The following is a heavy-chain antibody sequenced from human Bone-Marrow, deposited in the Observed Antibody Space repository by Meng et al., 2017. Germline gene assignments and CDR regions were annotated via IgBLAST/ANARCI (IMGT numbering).Heavy chain of an antibody. Sequence: SETLSLTCTVSGGSISSTSHYWGWIRQPPGKGLEWIGSIYYSGSTYYNASLKSRVTVSVDTSKNQFSQKLTSVTAADTAVYYCARTSHRSVPGWFDPWGQGTLVTVSS. CDR1: GGSISSTSHY. V-gene: IGHV4-39*07. D-gene: IGHD3-10*02. J-gene: IGHJ5*02. CDR2: IYYSGST. CDR3: ARTSHRSVPGWFDP.